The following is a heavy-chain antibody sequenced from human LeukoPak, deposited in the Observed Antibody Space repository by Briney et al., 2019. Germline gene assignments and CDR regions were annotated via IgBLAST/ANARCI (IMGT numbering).Heavy chain of an antibody. CDR1: GFTFSSYA. CDR3: AKGEGGPPYYFDY. Sequence: GGSLGLSCAASGFTFSSYAMSWVRQAPGKGLEWVSTISGSGDSTYYADSVKGRFTISRDNSKNTLYLQMNSLRAEDTAVYYCAKGEGGPPYYFDYWGQGTLVTVSS. V-gene: IGHV3-23*01. CDR2: ISGSGDST. J-gene: IGHJ4*02.